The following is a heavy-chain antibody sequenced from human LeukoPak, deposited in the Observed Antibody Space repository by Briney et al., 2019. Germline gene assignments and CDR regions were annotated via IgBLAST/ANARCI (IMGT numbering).Heavy chain of an antibody. Sequence: GGSLRLSCAASGFTFSSYAMSWVRQAPGKGLGWVSGISGSGGSTFYAVSVKGRFTISRDNSKNTLYLQMNSLRAEDTAVYYCARDHNYYDSSGYLSYWGQGTLVTVSS. CDR1: GFTFSSYA. CDR3: ARDHNYYDSSGYLSY. D-gene: IGHD3-22*01. J-gene: IGHJ4*02. V-gene: IGHV3-23*01. CDR2: ISGSGGST.